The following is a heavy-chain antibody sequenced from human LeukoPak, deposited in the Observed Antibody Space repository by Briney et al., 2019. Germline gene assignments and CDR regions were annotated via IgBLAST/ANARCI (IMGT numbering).Heavy chain of an antibody. J-gene: IGHJ3*02. CDR2: ICAYNGNT. Sequence: ASVKVSCKASGYTFISYGLSWVRQAPGQGLEWMGWICAYNGNTNYAQNVQGRVTMTTDTSTSTAYMELRSLRSDDTAVYYCARLMELLLNDAFDIWGQGTMVTVSS. CDR3: ARLMELLLNDAFDI. D-gene: IGHD1-26*01. CDR1: GYTFISYG. V-gene: IGHV1-18*01.